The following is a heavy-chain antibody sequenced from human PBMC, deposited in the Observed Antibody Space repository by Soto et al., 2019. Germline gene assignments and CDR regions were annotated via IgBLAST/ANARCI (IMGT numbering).Heavy chain of an antibody. D-gene: IGHD6-19*01. CDR2: TYYRSKWYN. Sequence: SQTLSLTCAISGDSVSSNSAAWNWIRQSPSRGLEWLGRTYYRSKWYNDYAVSVKSRITINPDTSKNQFSLQLNSVTPEDTAVYYCARGPDSSGWSMGYYYYGMDVWGQGTTVTVSS. V-gene: IGHV6-1*01. J-gene: IGHJ6*02. CDR3: ARGPDSSGWSMGYYYYGMDV. CDR1: GDSVSSNSAA.